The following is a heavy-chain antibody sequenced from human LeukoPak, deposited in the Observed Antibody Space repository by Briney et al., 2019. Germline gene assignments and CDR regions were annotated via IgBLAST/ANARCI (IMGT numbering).Heavy chain of an antibody. CDR1: GFTFSSYG. D-gene: IGHD6-13*01. Sequence: GGSLRLSCAASGFTFSSYGMHWVRQAPGKGLEWVAVIWYDGSNKYYADSVKGRFTISRDNSKNTLYLQMNSLRAEDTAVYYCASIASYSSSEGLDYWGQGTLVTVSS. V-gene: IGHV3-33*01. CDR2: IWYDGSNK. CDR3: ASIASYSSSEGLDY. J-gene: IGHJ4*02.